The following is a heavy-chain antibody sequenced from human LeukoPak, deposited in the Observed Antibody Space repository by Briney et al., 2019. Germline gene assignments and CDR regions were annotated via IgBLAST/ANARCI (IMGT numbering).Heavy chain of an antibody. CDR2: IYSSGST. CDR3: ARVFDSGSQAYFYYMDV. V-gene: IGHV4-59*01. D-gene: IGHD3-10*01. J-gene: IGHJ6*03. CDR1: GGSIRGYC. Sequence: SETLSLTRNASGGSIRGYCWSWIRQPPGKGLEWIGYIYSSGSTNYNPSLKSRVTMSVDTSKNQFSLKVSSVTAADTAVYYCARVFDSGSQAYFYYMDVWGKGTTVTISS.